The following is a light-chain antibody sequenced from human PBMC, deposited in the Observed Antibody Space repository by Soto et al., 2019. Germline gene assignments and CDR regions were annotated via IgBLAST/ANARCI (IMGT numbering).Light chain of an antibody. J-gene: IGKJ2*02. CDR1: QDITNY. CDR2: DAS. Sequence: IQMTQSPSSLSASVGDRVTITCQASQDITNYLIWYQQKPGKAPKLLIYDASRLGTGVSSRFSGSGSGTHFTLTISSLQPEDIATYYCQQFDSVPCTFGQGTKLEIK. V-gene: IGKV1-33*01. CDR3: QQFDSVPCT.